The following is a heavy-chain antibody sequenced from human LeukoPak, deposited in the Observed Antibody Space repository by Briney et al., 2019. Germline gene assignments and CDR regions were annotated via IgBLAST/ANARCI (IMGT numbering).Heavy chain of an antibody. CDR1: GFTFNSYG. Sequence: PGGSLRLSCAASGFTFNSYGMHWVRQAPGKGLEWVAVISYDGSNKYYAASVKGRFTISRDNSKNTLYLQMNSLRAEDTAVYYCAKEGSYYYDSSGYYPPYFDYWGHGTLVTVSS. V-gene: IGHV3-30*18. J-gene: IGHJ4*01. CDR3: AKEGSYYYDSSGYYPPYFDY. D-gene: IGHD3-22*01. CDR2: ISYDGSNK.